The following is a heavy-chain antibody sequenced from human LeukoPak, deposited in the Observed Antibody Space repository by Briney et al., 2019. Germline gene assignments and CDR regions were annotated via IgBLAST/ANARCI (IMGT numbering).Heavy chain of an antibody. J-gene: IGHJ4*02. Sequence: SAPTLVEPTQTLTLTCTFSGFLLSSRGVAVGWIRQPPGRALEWLALIFWDDHTRYRPSLRSRVTITKGTSYNQVVLTMTNLDPVDTATYHCARYNDASYFDYWGQGTVVTV. D-gene: IGHD3-10*01. CDR2: IFWDDHT. CDR3: ARYNDASYFDY. V-gene: IGHV2-5*02. CDR1: GFLLSSRGVA.